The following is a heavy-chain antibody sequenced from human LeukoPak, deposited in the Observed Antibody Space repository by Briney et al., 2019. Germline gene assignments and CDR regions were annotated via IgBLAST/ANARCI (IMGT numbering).Heavy chain of an antibody. CDR1: GVSISSYY. Sequence: SETLSLTCNVSGVSISSYYWSWIRQPAGKGLEWIGRIHTSGSTNYNPSLKSRVTISVDTSKNQFSLKLSSVTAADTAVYYCARAWGYGGKNRYYFDYWGQGTLVTVSS. CDR3: ARAWGYGGKNRYYFDY. CDR2: IHTSGST. V-gene: IGHV4-4*07. J-gene: IGHJ4*02. D-gene: IGHD4-23*01.